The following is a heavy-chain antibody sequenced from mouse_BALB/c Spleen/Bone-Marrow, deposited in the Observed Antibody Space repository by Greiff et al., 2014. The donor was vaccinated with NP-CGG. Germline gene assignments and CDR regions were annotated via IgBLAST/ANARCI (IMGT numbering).Heavy chain of an antibody. CDR2: IDPANGDT. J-gene: IGHJ1*01. CDR1: GFNIKDTY. Sequence: EVQLPQSGAELAKPGASVKLSCTASGFNIKDTYMHWVKQRPEQGLEWIGRIDPANGDTKYDPKFQGKATITADTSSNTAYLQLSSLTSEDTAVYYCTKPSFYYGSSYWYFDVWGAGTTVTVSS. CDR3: TKPSFYYGSSYWYFDV. V-gene: IGHV14-3*02. D-gene: IGHD1-1*01.